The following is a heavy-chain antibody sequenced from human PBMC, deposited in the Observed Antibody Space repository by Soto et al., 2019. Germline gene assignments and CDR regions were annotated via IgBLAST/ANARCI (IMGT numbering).Heavy chain of an antibody. CDR1: GGSISSGGYS. CDR2: IYHSGST. J-gene: IGHJ3*02. Sequence: SETLSLTCAVSGGSISSGGYSWIRIRQPPGKGLEWIGYIYHSGSTYYNPSLKSRVTISVDRSKNQFSLKLSSVTAADTAVYYCARVDYVWGSYRLGAFDIWGQGTMVTVSS. CDR3: ARVDYVWGSYRLGAFDI. V-gene: IGHV4-30-2*01. D-gene: IGHD3-16*02.